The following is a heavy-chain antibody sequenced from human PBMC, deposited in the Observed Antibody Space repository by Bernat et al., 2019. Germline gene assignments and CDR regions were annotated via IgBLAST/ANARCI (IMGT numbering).Heavy chain of an antibody. CDR3: ARQDGSGSFSQNFFDS. CDR1: GGSISSGCYN. V-gene: IGHV4-39*01. Sequence: QLQLQESCPGLVKPSETLSLTCIVSGGSISSGCYNWGWIRQPPGKGLGWIASIYYSGTTYYNPSLKSRVTIHVDTSKNRFSLKLGSVTAADTAVYYCARQDGSGSFSQNFFDSWGQGTLVTVSA. D-gene: IGHD3-10*01. CDR2: IYYSGTT. J-gene: IGHJ4*02.